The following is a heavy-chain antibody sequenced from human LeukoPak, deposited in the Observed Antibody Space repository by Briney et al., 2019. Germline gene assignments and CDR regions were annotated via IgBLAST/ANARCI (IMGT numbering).Heavy chain of an antibody. V-gene: IGHV4-59*01. J-gene: IGHJ4*02. CDR1: GGSFSGYY. D-gene: IGHD2-2*01. CDR2: IYYSGST. Sequence: PSETLSLTCAVYGGSFSGYYWSWIRQPPGKGLEWIGYIYYSGSTNYNPSLKSRVTISVDTSKNQFSLKLSSVTAADTAVYYCARSPPYCSSTSCELDYWGQGTLVTVSS. CDR3: ARSPPYCSSTSCELDY.